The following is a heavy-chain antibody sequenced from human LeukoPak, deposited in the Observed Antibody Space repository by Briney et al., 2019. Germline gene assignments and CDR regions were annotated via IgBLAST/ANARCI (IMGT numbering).Heavy chain of an antibody. CDR2: ISSNGGST. Sequence: GGSLRLSCAASGFTFSSYAMHWVRQAPGKGLEYVSAISSNGGSTYYANSVKGRFTISRDNSKNTLYLQMGSLRAEDMAVYYCARGGQDYYDSSGYDPWGQGTLVTVSS. CDR1: GFTFSSYA. CDR3: ARGGQDYYDSSGYDP. V-gene: IGHV3-64*01. D-gene: IGHD3-22*01. J-gene: IGHJ5*02.